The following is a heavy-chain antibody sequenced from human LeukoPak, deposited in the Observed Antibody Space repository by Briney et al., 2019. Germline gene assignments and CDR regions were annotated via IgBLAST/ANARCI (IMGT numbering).Heavy chain of an antibody. J-gene: IGHJ6*02. CDR3: ASYGDYHYYNGMDV. CDR2: INTNTGNP. D-gene: IGHD3-10*01. CDR1: GDTFTSYA. Sequence: GASVKVSCKASGDTFTSYAMNWVRQAPGQGLEWMGWINTNTGNPTYAQGFTGRFVFSLDTSVSTAYLQISSLKAEDTAVYYCASYGDYHYYNGMDVWGQGTTVTVSS. V-gene: IGHV7-4-1*02.